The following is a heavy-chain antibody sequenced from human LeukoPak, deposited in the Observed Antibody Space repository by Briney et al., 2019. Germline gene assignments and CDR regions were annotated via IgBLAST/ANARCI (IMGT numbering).Heavy chain of an antibody. CDR2: ISGSGSST. D-gene: IGHD3-22*01. Sequence: PGGSLRLSCAASGFTFSTYGMSWVRQAPGKGLEWVSGISGSGSSTDYADSVKGRFTISRDNSKNTLYLQMNSLRAEDTAVYYCAKTRYYYDSSGYGDWGQGTLVTVSS. J-gene: IGHJ4*02. V-gene: IGHV3-23*01. CDR3: AKTRYYYDSSGYGD. CDR1: GFTFSTYG.